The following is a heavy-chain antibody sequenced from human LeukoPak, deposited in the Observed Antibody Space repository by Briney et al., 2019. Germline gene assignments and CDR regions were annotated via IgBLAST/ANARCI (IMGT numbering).Heavy chain of an antibody. Sequence: SETLSLTCAVYGGSFSGYYWTWIRQPPGKGLEWIGEINHSGSTNYNPSLKSRVTISVDTSKNQFSLKLSSVTAADTAVYYCARVVGMIVVVSYFDYWGQGTLVTVSS. D-gene: IGHD3-22*01. J-gene: IGHJ4*02. V-gene: IGHV4-34*01. CDR1: GGSFSGYY. CDR2: INHSGST. CDR3: ARVVGMIVVVSYFDY.